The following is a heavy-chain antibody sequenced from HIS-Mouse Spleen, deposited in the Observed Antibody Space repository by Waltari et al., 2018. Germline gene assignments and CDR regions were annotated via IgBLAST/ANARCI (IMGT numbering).Heavy chain of an antibody. V-gene: IGHV3-30*18. CDR3: AKASSGWLDY. J-gene: IGHJ4*02. CDR2: ISYDGSNK. D-gene: IGHD6-19*01. CDR1: GFPFSSYG. Sequence: QVQLVESGGGVVQPGRSLRLSCAASGFPFSSYGMHWVLQAPGKGLEWVAVISYDGSNKYYADSVKGRFTISRDNSKNTLYLQMNSLRAEDTAVYYCAKASSGWLDYWGQGTLVTVSS.